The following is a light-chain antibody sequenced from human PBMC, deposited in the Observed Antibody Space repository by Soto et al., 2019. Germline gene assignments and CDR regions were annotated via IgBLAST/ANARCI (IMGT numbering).Light chain of an antibody. CDR3: QQLNYDSIT. Sequence: DVQMTQSPSSLSASVGDRVTIPCRASQSISSYLNWYQQKPGKAPTLLIYAASTLQSGVPSRFSGSGSGADFTLTIGGLQPEDFATYYCQQLNYDSITFGQGTRLEIK. V-gene: IGKV1-39*01. CDR2: AAS. CDR1: QSISSY. J-gene: IGKJ5*01.